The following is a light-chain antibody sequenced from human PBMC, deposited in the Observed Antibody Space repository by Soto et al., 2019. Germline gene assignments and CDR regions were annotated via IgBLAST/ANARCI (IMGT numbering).Light chain of an antibody. J-gene: IGKJ1*01. Sequence: AIQMTQSPSSLSASIGDRVTIACRASQGIRNDLGWYQQKPGKAPKLLIYAASNLQSGVPTRFSGSGSGALFTLTISSLQPEDFATYYCLQDHSYPWTFGQGTKVDIK. V-gene: IGKV1-6*01. CDR1: QGIRND. CDR2: AAS. CDR3: LQDHSYPWT.